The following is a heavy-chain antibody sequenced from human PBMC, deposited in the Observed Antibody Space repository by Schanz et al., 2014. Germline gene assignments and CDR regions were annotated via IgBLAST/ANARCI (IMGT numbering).Heavy chain of an antibody. J-gene: IGHJ4*02. CDR3: AKDQGSYGSGSYSYFDY. CDR2: ISHDGSKK. Sequence: QVQLVESGGGVVQPGRSLRLSCAASGFTFRSHAMHWVRQAPGKGLEWGAVISHDGSKKYYADSVKGRFTISRDNSRNTLYLQMNSLRAEDTAVYYCAKDQGSYGSGSYSYFDYWGQGTLATVSS. V-gene: IGHV3-30*16. D-gene: IGHD3-10*01. CDR1: GFTFRSHA.